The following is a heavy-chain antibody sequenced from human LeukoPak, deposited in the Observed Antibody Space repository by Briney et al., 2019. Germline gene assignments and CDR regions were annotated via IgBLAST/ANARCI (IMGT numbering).Heavy chain of an antibody. J-gene: IGHJ4*02. CDR2: IYTTGTT. V-gene: IGHV4-4*07. Sequence: PSETLSLTCTVSAGSINIYYWGWVRQPAGKGLEWIGRIYTTGTTTYSPSLKSRLTMSVDTSKHQFSLSLRSVTAADTAVYYCGRQGYTARYYFVDYWSQGTLVTVSS. CDR1: AGSINIYY. D-gene: IGHD2-15*01. CDR3: GRQGYTARYYFVDY.